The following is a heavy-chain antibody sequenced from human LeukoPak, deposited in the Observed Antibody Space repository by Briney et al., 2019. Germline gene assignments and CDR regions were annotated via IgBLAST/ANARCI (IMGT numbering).Heavy chain of an antibody. CDR2: IYHSGSA. J-gene: IGHJ5*02. CDR1: GYSISSGYQ. CDR3: ARDPRWLTPDCTSTSCYENYFDP. D-gene: IGHD2-2*01. V-gene: IGHV4-38-2*02. Sequence: PSETLSLTCGVSGYSISSGYQWAWIRQSPGKGLEWIGSIYHSGSAHYNPSLKSRVTISVETSKNQFSLSMYSVTAADTAVYYCARDPRWLTPDCTSTSCYENYFDPWGQGTLVIVSS.